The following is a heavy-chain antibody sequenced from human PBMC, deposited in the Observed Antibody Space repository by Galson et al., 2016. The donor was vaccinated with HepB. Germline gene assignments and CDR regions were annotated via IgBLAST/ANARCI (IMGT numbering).Heavy chain of an antibody. CDR2: ISSRGGTI. Sequence: SLRLSCAASGFTFSHYYMAWIRQAPGKGLECVSYISSRGGTIDNADSVKGRVTMSRDNAEESLNLQMNSLRPEDTAVYYCARGPDRRGFDPWGQGTLVTVSS. D-gene: IGHD1-14*01. CDR1: GFTFSHYY. CDR3: ARGPDRRGFDP. V-gene: IGHV3-11*01. J-gene: IGHJ5*02.